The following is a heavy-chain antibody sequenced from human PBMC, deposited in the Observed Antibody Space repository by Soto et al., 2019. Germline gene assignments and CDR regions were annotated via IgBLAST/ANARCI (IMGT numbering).Heavy chain of an antibody. Sequence: ASVKVSCKASGYTFTSYYMHWVRQAPGQGLERMGIINPSGGSTSYAQKFQGRVTMTRDTSTSTVYMELSSLRSDDTAVYYCARDQTLTYYDFWSGYSNWFDPWGQGTLVSVCS. D-gene: IGHD3-3*01. CDR1: GYTFTSYY. J-gene: IGHJ5*02. V-gene: IGHV1-46*01. CDR3: ARDQTLTYYDFWSGYSNWFDP. CDR2: INPSGGST.